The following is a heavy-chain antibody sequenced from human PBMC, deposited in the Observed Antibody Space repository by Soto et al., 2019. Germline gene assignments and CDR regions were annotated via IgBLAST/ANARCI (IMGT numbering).Heavy chain of an antibody. J-gene: IGHJ4*02. D-gene: IGHD6-13*01. CDR3: AKDEYSSSWYPYFDY. Sequence: GGSLRLSCAASGFTFSSYAMSWVRQAPGKGLEWVSASSGSGGSTYYADSVKGRFTISRDNSKNTLYLQMNSLRAEDTAVYYCAKDEYSSSWYPYFDYWGQGTLVTVSS. CDR1: GFTFSSYA. CDR2: SSGSGGST. V-gene: IGHV3-23*01.